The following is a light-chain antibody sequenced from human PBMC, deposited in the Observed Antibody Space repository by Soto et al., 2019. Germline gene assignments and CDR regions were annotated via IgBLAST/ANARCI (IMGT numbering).Light chain of an antibody. CDR2: DAS. CDR3: QQYAGSPIT. Sequence: TQSPSTLSASVGDRVTITCRASQSISSSLAWYQQKPGLAPTLLISDASSRASGVPDRFTGGGSGTDFTLTIRRLEPEDFALYYCQQYAGSPITFGQGTRLEIK. J-gene: IGKJ5*01. CDR1: QSISSS. V-gene: IGKV3D-20*01.